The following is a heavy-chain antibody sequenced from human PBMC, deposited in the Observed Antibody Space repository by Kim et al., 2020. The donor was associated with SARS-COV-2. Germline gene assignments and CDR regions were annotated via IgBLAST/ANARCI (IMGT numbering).Heavy chain of an antibody. CDR3: ARDQGLRFLEWLGNWFDP. D-gene: IGHD3-3*01. J-gene: IGHJ5*02. CDR1: GYTFTSYA. CDR2: INTNTGNP. V-gene: IGHV7-4-1*02. Sequence: ASVKVSCKASGYTFTSYAMNWVRQAPGQGLEWMGWINTNTGNPTYAQGFTGRFVFSLDTSVSTAYLQISSLKAEDTAVYYCARDQGLRFLEWLGNWFDPWGQGTLVTVSS.